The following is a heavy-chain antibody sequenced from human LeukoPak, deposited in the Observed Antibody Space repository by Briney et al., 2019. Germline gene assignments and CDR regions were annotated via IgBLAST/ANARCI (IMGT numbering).Heavy chain of an antibody. Sequence: SETLSLTCTVSGGSISSYYWSWIRQPPGKGLEWIGYIYTSGSTNYNPSLKSRVTISVDTSKNQFSLKLSSVTAADTAVYYCARLGRLARNYYMDVWGKGTAVTVSS. V-gene: IGHV4-4*09. D-gene: IGHD6-6*01. J-gene: IGHJ6*03. CDR1: GGSISSYY. CDR3: ARLGRLARNYYMDV. CDR2: IYTSGST.